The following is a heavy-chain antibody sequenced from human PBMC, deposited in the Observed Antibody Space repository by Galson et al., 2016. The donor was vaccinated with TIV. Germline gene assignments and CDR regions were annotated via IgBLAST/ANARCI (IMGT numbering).Heavy chain of an antibody. CDR2: ISATGLSA. V-gene: IGHV3-23*01. D-gene: IGHD2-21*02. CDR1: GFTFSSYA. Sequence: SLRLSCAASGFTFSSYAMNWVRQAPGEGLEWVSTISATGLSAYYADAVKGRFTVSRDNSKNTLSLQMNSLRDEDTAVYYCAKDLVTYIPDGGNFDFWGQGTLVTVSS. CDR3: AKDLVTYIPDGGNFDF. J-gene: IGHJ4*02.